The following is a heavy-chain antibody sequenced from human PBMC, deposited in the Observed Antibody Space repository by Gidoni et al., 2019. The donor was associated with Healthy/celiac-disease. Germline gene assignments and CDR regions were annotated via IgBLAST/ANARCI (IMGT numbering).Heavy chain of an antibody. CDR3: ARVGWELLYIDY. CDR2: ISAYNGNT. D-gene: IGHD1-26*01. V-gene: IGHV1-18*01. Sequence: QVQLVQSGAGVKKHGASVQFSCTPSGSPFTSYGISWVGQAPGQGLEWMGWISAYNGNTNYAQKLKGRVTMTTDTSTSTAYMELRSLRSDDTAVYYCARVGWELLYIDYWGQGTLVTVSS. J-gene: IGHJ4*02. CDR1: GSPFTSYG.